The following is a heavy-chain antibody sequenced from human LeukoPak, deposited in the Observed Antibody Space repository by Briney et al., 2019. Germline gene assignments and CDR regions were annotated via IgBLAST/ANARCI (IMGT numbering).Heavy chain of an antibody. D-gene: IGHD2-2*01. CDR1: GGSISSSSYY. J-gene: IGHJ6*03. V-gene: IGHV4-39*07. Sequence: SETLSLTCTVSGGSISSSSYYWGWIRQPPGKGLEWIGSIYCSGSTYYNPSLKSRVTISVDTSKNQFSLKLSSVTAADTAVYYCARVVPADTYYYYYMDVWGKGTMVTVSS. CDR2: IYCSGST. CDR3: ARVVPADTYYYYYMDV.